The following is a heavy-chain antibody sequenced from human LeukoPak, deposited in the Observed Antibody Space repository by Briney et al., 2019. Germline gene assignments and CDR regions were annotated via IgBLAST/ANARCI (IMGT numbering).Heavy chain of an antibody. D-gene: IGHD2-2*01. J-gene: IGHJ4*02. V-gene: IGHV1-18*01. CDR2: ITTKNGNT. CDR1: GYTFTGFG. CDR3: VRDSLGGFCSSSDCVLGVY. Sequence: APVKVSCKASGYTFTGFGISWVRQAPGQGLEWMGWITTKNGNTNYAQNLQGRVTMTTDTSTNTVYMELRSLRSDDTAVYFCVRDSLGGFCSSSDCVLGVYWGQGTLVTVSS.